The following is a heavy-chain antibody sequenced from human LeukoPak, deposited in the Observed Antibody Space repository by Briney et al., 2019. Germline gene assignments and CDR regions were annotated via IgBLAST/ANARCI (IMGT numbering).Heavy chain of an antibody. CDR2: INGEGSDK. D-gene: IGHD5-12*01. CDR3: LDLGHSD. J-gene: IGHJ4*02. CDR1: GFTFSNSW. Sequence: GSLRLSCAASGFTFSNSWMTWVRQVPGKGLEWVATINGEGSDKYYVDSVKGRFIISRDNAKNSLHLQMSSLRVEDTAVYYCLDLGHSDCGQGTLATVSS. V-gene: IGHV3-7*01.